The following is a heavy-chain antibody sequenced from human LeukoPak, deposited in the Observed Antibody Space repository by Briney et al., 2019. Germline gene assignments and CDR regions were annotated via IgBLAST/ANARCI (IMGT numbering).Heavy chain of an antibody. Sequence: SVKVSCKASGGTFSSYAISWVRQAPGQGLEWVGGIIPLFGTANYAQKFQGRVTITADKSTSTAYMELSSLRSEDTAVYYCARGCSGGSCYSKVWFDPWGQGTLVTVSS. D-gene: IGHD2-15*01. CDR3: ARGCSGGSCYSKVWFDP. CDR1: GGTFSSYA. CDR2: IIPLFGTA. J-gene: IGHJ5*02. V-gene: IGHV1-69*06.